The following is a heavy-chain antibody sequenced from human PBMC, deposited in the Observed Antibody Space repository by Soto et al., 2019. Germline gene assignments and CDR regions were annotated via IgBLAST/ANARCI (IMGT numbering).Heavy chain of an antibody. CDR1: GGTFSSYT. Sequence: SVKVSCKASGGTFSSYTISWVRQAPGQGLEWKGRIIPVLGTANYAQKFQGRFTISRDDSKSIAYLEMNSLKIEDTAVYYCTRGLGYCSTTSCRNNWFDPWGQGTLVTVSS. D-gene: IGHD2-2*01. CDR2: IIPVLGTA. CDR3: TRGLGYCSTTSCRNNWFDP. V-gene: IGHV1-69*16. J-gene: IGHJ5*02.